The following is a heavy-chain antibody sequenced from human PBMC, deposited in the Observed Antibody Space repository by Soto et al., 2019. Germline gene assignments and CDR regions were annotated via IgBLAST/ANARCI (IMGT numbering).Heavy chain of an antibody. CDR3: ARMRGLRSDYYDSSGKRVYYYYGMDV. J-gene: IGHJ6*02. CDR1: GFSLSTSGMC. Sequence: ESGPTLVNPTQTLTLTCTFSGFSLSTSGMCVSWIRQPPGKALEWLARVDWDDDKYYSTSLKTRLTISKDTSKNQVVLTMTNMDPVDTATYYCARMRGLRSDYYDSSGKRVYYYYGMDVWGQGTTVTVSS. V-gene: IGHV2-70*11. CDR2: VDWDDDK. D-gene: IGHD3-22*01.